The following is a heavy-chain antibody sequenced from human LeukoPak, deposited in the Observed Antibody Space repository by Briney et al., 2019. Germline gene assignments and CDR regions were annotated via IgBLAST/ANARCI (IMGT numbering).Heavy chain of an antibody. V-gene: IGHV3-9*01. CDR3: AKGVYGSGSYRLYYFDY. CDR2: ISWNSGSI. J-gene: IGHJ4*02. Sequence: GRSLRLSCAASGFTFDDYAMHWVRQAPGKGLEWVSGISWNSGSIGYADSVKGRFTISRDNAKNSLYLQMNSLRAEDTALYYCAKGVYGSGSYRLYYFDYWGQGTLVTVSS. D-gene: IGHD3-10*01. CDR1: GFTFDDYA.